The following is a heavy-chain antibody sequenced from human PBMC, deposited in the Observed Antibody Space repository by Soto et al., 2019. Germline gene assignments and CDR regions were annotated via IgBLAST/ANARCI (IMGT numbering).Heavy chain of an antibody. CDR1: GFTVSTYD. D-gene: IGHD5-12*01. CDR2: IQSGGAT. V-gene: IGHV3-53*01. J-gene: IGHJ4*02. CDR3: VRVLYDSGVVDF. Sequence: QLVESGGGLFQAGGSTRLSCLVSGFTVSTYDMAWVRQAPGKGLEWASVIQSGGATYYPDCAQGRFTISRDNSKNTVYLQMSSLRMEDTGVYSCVRVLYDSGVVDFWGQGSLITVS.